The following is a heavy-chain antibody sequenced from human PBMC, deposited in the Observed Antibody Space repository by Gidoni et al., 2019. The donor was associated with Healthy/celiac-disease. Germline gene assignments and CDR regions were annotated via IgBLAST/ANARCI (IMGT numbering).Heavy chain of an antibody. CDR2: ISGSGGST. D-gene: IGHD3-10*01. CDR1: GFTFSSYA. Sequence: EVQLLESGGGLVQPGGSLRLSCAASGFTFSSYAISWVRQAPGKWLAWVSAISGSGGSTYYADSVKGRFTISRDNSKNTLYLQMNSLRAEDTAVYYCAKDVPTMVRGIGYYWGQGTLVTVSS. J-gene: IGHJ4*02. CDR3: AKDVPTMVRGIGYY. V-gene: IGHV3-23*01.